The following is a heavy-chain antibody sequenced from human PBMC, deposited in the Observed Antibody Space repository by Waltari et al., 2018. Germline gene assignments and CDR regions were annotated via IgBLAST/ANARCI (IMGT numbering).Heavy chain of an antibody. CDR3: AGDRGPSMVGYFDL. J-gene: IGHJ2*01. CDR2: INAGNGNT. CDR1: GYTFTSYA. Sequence: QVQLVQSGAEVKKPGASVKVSCKASGYTFTSYAMHWVRQAPGQRLEWMGWINAGNGNTKYSQKFQGRVTITRDTSASTAYMELSSLRSEDTAVYYCAGDRGPSMVGYFDLWGRGTLVTVSS. V-gene: IGHV1-3*01. D-gene: IGHD2-8*01.